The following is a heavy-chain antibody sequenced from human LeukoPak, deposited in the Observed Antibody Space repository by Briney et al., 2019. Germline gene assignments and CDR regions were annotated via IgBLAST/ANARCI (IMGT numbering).Heavy chain of an antibody. CDR3: ARERASCYFDY. Sequence: GRSLRLSCADSGFTIGIYTMHWFRKAPGTGLEWVAVISNNGDYINYVDSVRGRFTISRDNSKNTLYLQMDSLRPEDTAVYYCARERASCYFDYWGPGTLVTVSS. D-gene: IGHD2-2*01. J-gene: IGHJ4*02. CDR2: ISNNGDYI. CDR1: GFTIGIYT. V-gene: IGHV3-30*01.